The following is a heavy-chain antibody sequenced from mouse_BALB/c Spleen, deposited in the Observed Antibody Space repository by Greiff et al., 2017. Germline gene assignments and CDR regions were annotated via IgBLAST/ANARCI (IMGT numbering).Heavy chain of an antibody. CDR2: IDPANGNT. J-gene: IGHJ3*01. CDR1: GFNIKDTY. Sequence: EVKLMESGAELVKPGASVKLSCTASGFNIKDTYMHWVKQRPEQGLEWIGRIDPANGNTKYDPKFQGKATITADTSSNTAYLQLSSLTSEDTAVYYCAGEIPAWFAYWGQGTLVTVSA. CDR3: AGEIPAWFAY. V-gene: IGHV14-3*02.